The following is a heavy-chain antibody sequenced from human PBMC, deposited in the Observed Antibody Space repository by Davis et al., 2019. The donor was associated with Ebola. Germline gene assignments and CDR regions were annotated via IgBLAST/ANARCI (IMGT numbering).Heavy chain of an antibody. CDR1: GGSISSSSYY. CDR3: ARHPGGYCSGGSCYEDWYFDL. D-gene: IGHD2-15*01. V-gene: IGHV4-39*01. Sequence: SETLSLTCTVSGGSISSSSYYWGWIRQPPGKGLEWIGSIYYSGSTYYNSSLKSRVTISVDTSKNQFSLKLSSVTAADTAVYYCARHPGGYCSGGSCYEDWYFDLWGRGTLVTVSS. J-gene: IGHJ2*01. CDR2: IYYSGST.